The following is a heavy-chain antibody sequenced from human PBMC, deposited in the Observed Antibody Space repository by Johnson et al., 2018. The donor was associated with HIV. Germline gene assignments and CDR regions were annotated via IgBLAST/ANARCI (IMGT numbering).Heavy chain of an antibody. CDR1: GFTFSDHY. V-gene: IGHV3-13*01. Sequence: VQLVESGGGLVKPGGSLRLSCAASGFTFSDHYMSWIRQAPGKGLEWVSAIGTAGDTYYPGSVKGRFTISRENAKNSLYLQMNSLRVGDTAVYYCARSPLYDTTVFDIWGQGTRVTVSS. D-gene: IGHD4-11*01. CDR3: ARSPLYDTTVFDI. CDR2: IGTAGDT. J-gene: IGHJ3*02.